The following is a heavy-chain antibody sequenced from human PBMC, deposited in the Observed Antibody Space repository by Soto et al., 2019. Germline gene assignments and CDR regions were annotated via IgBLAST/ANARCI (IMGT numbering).Heavy chain of an antibody. D-gene: IGHD6-13*01. J-gene: IGHJ5*02. CDR1: GGSISSSSYY. Sequence: PSETLSLTCTVSGGSISSSSYYWGWIRQPPGKGLEWIGSIYYSGSTYYNPSLKGRVTISVDTSKNEFSLKLSSVTAADTAVYYCATAGLMAAAGPINWFDPWGQGTLVTVSS. V-gene: IGHV4-39*01. CDR2: IYYSGST. CDR3: ATAGLMAAAGPINWFDP.